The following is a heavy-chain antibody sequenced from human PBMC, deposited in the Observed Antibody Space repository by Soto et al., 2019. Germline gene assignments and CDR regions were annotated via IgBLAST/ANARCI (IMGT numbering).Heavy chain of an antibody. J-gene: IGHJ6*02. CDR1: GYTFTGYY. CDR2: INPNSGGT. Sequence: ASVKVSCKASGYTFTGYYMHWVRQAPGQGLEWMGWINPNSGGTNYAQKFQGRVTMTRDTSISTAYMELSRPRSDDTAVYYCARPEGYYYGMDVWGQGTTVTVS. CDR3: ARPEGYYYGMDV. V-gene: IGHV1-2*02.